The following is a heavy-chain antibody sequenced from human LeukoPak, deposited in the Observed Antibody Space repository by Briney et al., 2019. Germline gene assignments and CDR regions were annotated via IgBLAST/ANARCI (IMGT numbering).Heavy chain of an antibody. CDR1: GGSISSSSYY. CDR2: IYYSGST. CDR3: ARLLYYYGSGHRGWFDP. V-gene: IGHV4-39*07. J-gene: IGHJ5*02. D-gene: IGHD3-10*01. Sequence: PSETLSLTCTVSGGSISSSSYYWGWIRQPPGKGLEWIGSIYYSGSTYYNPSLKSRVTISVDTSKNQFSLKPSSVTAADTAVYYCARLLYYYGSGHRGWFDPWGQGTLVTVSS.